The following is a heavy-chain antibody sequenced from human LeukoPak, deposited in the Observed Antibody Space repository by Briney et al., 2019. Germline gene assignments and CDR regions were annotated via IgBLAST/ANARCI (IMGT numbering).Heavy chain of an antibody. CDR1: GGSVRGYY. V-gene: IGHV4-59*08. CDR2: IYYSGSA. J-gene: IGHJ6*04. D-gene: IGHD5/OR15-5a*01. Sequence: SETLTLTCTVSGGSVRGYYWTWIRQAPGKGLEFVAYIYYSGSANYNPSLKSRVSTSLDTSTNHFSLSLTSVTATDTATYYCARLVQKASGLYDYYYFMDVWGSGTPVTVSS. CDR3: ARLVQKASGLYDYYYFMDV.